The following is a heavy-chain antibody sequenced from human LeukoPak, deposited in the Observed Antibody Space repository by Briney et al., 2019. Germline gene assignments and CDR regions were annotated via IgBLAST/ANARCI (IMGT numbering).Heavy chain of an antibody. Sequence: PGGSLRLSCAASGFTFSSYWMSWVRQAPGKGLEWVANIKQDGSEKYYVDSVKGRFTISRDNAKNSLYLQMNSLRAEDTAVYFCARDKVSYGSGSYYGYWGQGTLVTVSS. CDR2: IKQDGSEK. V-gene: IGHV3-7*01. CDR3: ARDKVSYGSGSYYGY. CDR1: GFTFSSYW. J-gene: IGHJ4*02. D-gene: IGHD3-10*01.